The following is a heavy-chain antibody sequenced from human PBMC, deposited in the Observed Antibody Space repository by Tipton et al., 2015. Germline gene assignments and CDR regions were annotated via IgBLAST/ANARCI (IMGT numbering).Heavy chain of an antibody. CDR3: ARAIPHYYGLENVGYYFAD. CDR1: GGSISNYY. CDR2: ISYSGSP. Sequence: LRLSCTVSGGSISNYYWNWIRQPPGKGLEWIGYISYSGSPNYNPSLRSRVTISVDSSMNHLSLRLNSLTAADTAVYYCARAIPHYYGLENVGYYFADWGQGTLVTVSS. V-gene: IGHV4-59*01. D-gene: IGHD3/OR15-3a*01. J-gene: IGHJ4*02.